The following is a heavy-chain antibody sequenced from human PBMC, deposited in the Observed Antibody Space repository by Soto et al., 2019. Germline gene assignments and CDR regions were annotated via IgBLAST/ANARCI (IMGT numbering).Heavy chain of an antibody. D-gene: IGHD6-13*01. V-gene: IGHV3-74*01. CDR3: AKDSWYFDL. J-gene: IGHJ4*02. CDR2: IDTSGSST. CDR1: GFIFTNFW. Sequence: GGSLRLSCEASGFIFTNFWMHWVRQVPGKGLVWVSRIDTSGSSTSYADSVKGRFTISRDNAKNTVSLQMNSLRAEDTGVYYCAKDSWYFDLWSQGSMVTVYS.